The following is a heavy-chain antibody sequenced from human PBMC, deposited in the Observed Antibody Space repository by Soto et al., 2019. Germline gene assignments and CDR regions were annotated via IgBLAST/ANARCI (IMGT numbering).Heavy chain of an antibody. CDR1: GGSISSSIYY. V-gene: IGHV4-39*01. J-gene: IGHJ4*02. CDR2: IYYSGIT. D-gene: IGHD3-22*01. CDR3: ARHDDSSGYFDY. Sequence: SETLSHTCTVSGGSISSSIYYWVWIRQPPGKGLDWIGSIYYSGITYYNPSLKSRVTISVDTSKNQFSLKLSSVTAADTAVYYCARHDDSSGYFDYWGQGTLVTVSS.